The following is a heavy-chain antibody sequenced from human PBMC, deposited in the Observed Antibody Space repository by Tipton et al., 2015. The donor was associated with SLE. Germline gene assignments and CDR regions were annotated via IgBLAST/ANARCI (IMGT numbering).Heavy chain of an antibody. D-gene: IGHD3-10*01. V-gene: IGHV3-23*01. J-gene: IGHJ4*02. Sequence: SLRLSCAASGFTFDDYAMHWVRQAPGKGLEWVSAIRGDGSATFYADSVKGRFTISRDNSKDTLYLQMNSLRAEDTAVYYCSTNPTSGFWGQGTLVTVSS. CDR1: GFTFDDYA. CDR3: STNPTSGF. CDR2: IRGDGSAT.